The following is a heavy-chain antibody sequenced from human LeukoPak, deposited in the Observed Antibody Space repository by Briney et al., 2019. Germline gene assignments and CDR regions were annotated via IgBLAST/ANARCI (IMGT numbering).Heavy chain of an antibody. J-gene: IGHJ4*02. CDR2: INPNSGGT. CDR1: GYTFTGYY. CDR3: ARGGPDDFWSGYLIDY. Sequence: GASVKVSCKASGYTFTGYYMHGVRQAPGQGLEGMGWINPNSGGTNYAQKFQGGDTMTRDTSISTAYMELSRLRSDDTAVYYCARGGPDDFWSGYLIDYWGEGTLVTVS. D-gene: IGHD3-3*01. V-gene: IGHV1-2*02.